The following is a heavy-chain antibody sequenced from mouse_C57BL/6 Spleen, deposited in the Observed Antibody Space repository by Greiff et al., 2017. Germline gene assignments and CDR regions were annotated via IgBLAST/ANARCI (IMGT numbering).Heavy chain of an antibody. D-gene: IGHD1-3*01. V-gene: IGHV1-55*01. CDR3: AGEWTEWRIMAY. J-gene: IGHJ4*01. Sequence: QVQLQQPGAELVKPGASVKMSCKASGYTFTSYWITWVKQRPGQGLEWIGDIYPGSGSTSYNEKFKSKATLTVDTSSSTAYMQLSSLTSEDSAVCYCAGEWTEWRIMAYWGQGASVTVSS. CDR1: GYTFTSYW. CDR2: IYPGSGST.